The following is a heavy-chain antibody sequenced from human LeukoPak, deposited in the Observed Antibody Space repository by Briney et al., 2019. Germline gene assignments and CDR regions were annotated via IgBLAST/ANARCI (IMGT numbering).Heavy chain of an antibody. V-gene: IGHV3-23*01. D-gene: IGHD4/OR15-4a*01. CDR1: GFTFSSNA. Sequence: PGGSLRLSCAASGFTFSSNAMSWVRQAPWKGLEWVSAIIGSGGITYYAAYVKGRFTIYRNNSKNHLYLQMNNLRAEDTAVYYCAKDVTLTDAPRYFDYWGQGTLVTVSS. CDR2: IIGSGGIT. J-gene: IGHJ4*02. CDR3: AKDVTLTDAPRYFDY.